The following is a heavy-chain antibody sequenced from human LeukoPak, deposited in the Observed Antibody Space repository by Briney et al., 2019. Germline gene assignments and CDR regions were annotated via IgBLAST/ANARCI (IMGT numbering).Heavy chain of an antibody. V-gene: IGHV4-39*07. CDR1: GGSISSSSYY. CDR2: IYYSGST. D-gene: IGHD3-10*01. Sequence: LETLSLTCTVSGGSISSSSYYWGWIRPPPGKGLEWSGRIYYSGSTYYNPSLNSRVTISVDTSKKQFSLKLSSVTAADRAVYYCARGGLMGLSITMVRGVISYWGQGTLVTVSS. CDR3: ARGGLMGLSITMVRGVISY. J-gene: IGHJ4*02.